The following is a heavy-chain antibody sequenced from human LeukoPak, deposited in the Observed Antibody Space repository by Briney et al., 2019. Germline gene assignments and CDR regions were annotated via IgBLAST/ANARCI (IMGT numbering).Heavy chain of an antibody. Sequence: SETLSLTCTVSGGSISSYYWSWIRKPPGRGLEWIGNIYYSWSTNYNPSLKSRVTMSVDTSNNPFSLRLTSVTAADTAVYYCAREGMAVGFARFPIFNYWGQGTLVTVSS. CDR1: GGSISSYY. D-gene: IGHD6-19*01. V-gene: IGHV4-59*01. CDR3: AREGMAVGFARFPIFNY. CDR2: IYYSWST. J-gene: IGHJ4*02.